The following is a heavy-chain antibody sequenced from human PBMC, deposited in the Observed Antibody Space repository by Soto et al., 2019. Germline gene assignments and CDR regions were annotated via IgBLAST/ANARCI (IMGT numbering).Heavy chain of an antibody. Sequence: EVQVVESGGGLVKPGGSLRLSCAASGFNFNHYGMHWVRQAPRKGLEWVLYLSRTGDDKKFLDSVKGRFTISRDNAKNSXXLQMNSLXAEDTAIYYCARETFGDRFYMDVWGRGTTVTVSS. CDR1: GFNFNHYG. V-gene: IGHV3-21*01. CDR2: LSRTGDDK. D-gene: IGHD3-10*01. J-gene: IGHJ6*03. CDR3: ARETFGDRFYMDV.